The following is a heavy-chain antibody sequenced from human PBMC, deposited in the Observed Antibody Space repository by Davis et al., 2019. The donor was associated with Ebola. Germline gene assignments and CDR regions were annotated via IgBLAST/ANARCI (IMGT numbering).Heavy chain of an antibody. D-gene: IGHD6-13*01. CDR3: ARVPVAAARRPYYYGMDV. J-gene: IGHJ6*02. Sequence: ASVKVSCKASGYTFTSYYMHWVRQAPGQGLEWMGIINPSGGSTSYAQKFQGRVTMTRDTSTSTVYMELSSLRSEDTAVYYCARVPVAAARRPYYYGMDVWGQGTTVTVSS. CDR2: INPSGGST. V-gene: IGHV1-46*01. CDR1: GYTFTSYY.